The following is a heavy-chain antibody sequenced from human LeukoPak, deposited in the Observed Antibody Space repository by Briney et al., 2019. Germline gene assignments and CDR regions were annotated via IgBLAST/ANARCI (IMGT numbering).Heavy chain of an antibody. D-gene: IGHD5-24*01. V-gene: IGHV3-30-3*01. CDR1: GFTFSSYA. Sequence: PGGSLRLSCAASGFTFSSYAMHCVRQAPGKGLEWVAVISYDGSNKYYADSVKGRFTISRDNSKNTLYLQMNSLRAEDTAVYYCAKSQFTRDGPFDYWGQGTLVTVSS. CDR2: ISYDGSNK. J-gene: IGHJ4*02. CDR3: AKSQFTRDGPFDY.